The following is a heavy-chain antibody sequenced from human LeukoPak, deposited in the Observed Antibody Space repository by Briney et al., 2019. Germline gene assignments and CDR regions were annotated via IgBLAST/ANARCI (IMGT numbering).Heavy chain of an antibody. CDR1: GFTFSSYA. D-gene: IGHD3-22*01. CDR2: ISGSGGST. V-gene: IGHV3-23*01. CDR3: AKGVTMIVVVISDY. Sequence: GGSLRLSCAASGFTFSSYAMSWVRQAPGKGLEWVSAISGSGGSTYYADSVKGRFTISRHNSKNTLYLQMNSLRAEDTAVYYCAKGVTMIVVVISDYWGQGTLVTVSS. J-gene: IGHJ4*02.